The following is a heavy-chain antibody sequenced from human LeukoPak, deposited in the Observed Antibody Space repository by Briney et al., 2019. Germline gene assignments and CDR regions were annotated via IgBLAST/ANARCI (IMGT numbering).Heavy chain of an antibody. Sequence: SETLSLTCTVSGGSISSSSYYWGWIRQPPGKGLEWIGSIYYSGSTFYNPSLKSRVTISVDTSKNQFSLRLTSVTAADTAVYYCAKSYRGDSSGYYPDDPFDYWGQGTLVTVSS. CDR2: IYYSGST. CDR1: GGSISSSSYY. CDR3: AKSYRGDSSGYYPDDPFDY. J-gene: IGHJ4*02. D-gene: IGHD3-22*01. V-gene: IGHV4-39*01.